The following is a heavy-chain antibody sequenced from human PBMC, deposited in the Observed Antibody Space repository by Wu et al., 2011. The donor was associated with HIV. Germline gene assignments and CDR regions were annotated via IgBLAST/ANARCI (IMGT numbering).Heavy chain of an antibody. CDR3: ARGSRGELPTP. V-gene: IGHV1-18*01. Sequence: QIQLVQSGAEVQKPGASVTVSCKASGYTLISYGISWVRQAPGQGPEWMGWISAYNADTNYAQKFQGRVTMTADTSTSTAYMELRSLRSDDTAVYYCARGSRGELPTPWGHGNPGRPSPQ. CDR2: ISAYNADT. J-gene: IGHJ4*02. D-gene: IGHD1-26*01. CDR1: GYTLISYG.